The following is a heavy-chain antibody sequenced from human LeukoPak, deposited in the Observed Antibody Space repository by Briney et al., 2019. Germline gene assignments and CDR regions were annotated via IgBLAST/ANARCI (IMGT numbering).Heavy chain of an antibody. Sequence: SETLSLTCTVSGGSISSYYWSWIRQPPGKGLECIGYIYTSGSTNYNPSLKSRVTISVDTSKNQFSLKLSSVTAADTAVYYCARLAPHKTRPYYYYYYMDVGGKGTTVTVSS. D-gene: IGHD5-12*01. CDR1: GGSISSYY. CDR3: ARLAPHKTRPYYYYYYMDV. J-gene: IGHJ6*03. CDR2: IYTSGST. V-gene: IGHV4-4*09.